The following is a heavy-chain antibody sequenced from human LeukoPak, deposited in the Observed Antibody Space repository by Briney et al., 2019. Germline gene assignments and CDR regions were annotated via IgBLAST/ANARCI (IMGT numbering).Heavy chain of an antibody. J-gene: IGHJ4*02. CDR3: AKDMIYGSGSYYNPIFDY. CDR1: GFTFSSYA. CDR2: ISGGGGST. D-gene: IGHD3-10*01. Sequence: PGGSLRLSCAASGFTFSSYAMSWVRQAPGKGLEWVSAISGGGGSTYYADSVKGRFTISRDNSKNTLYLQMNSLRAEDTAVYYCAKDMIYGSGSYYNPIFDYWGQGTLVTVSS. V-gene: IGHV3-23*01.